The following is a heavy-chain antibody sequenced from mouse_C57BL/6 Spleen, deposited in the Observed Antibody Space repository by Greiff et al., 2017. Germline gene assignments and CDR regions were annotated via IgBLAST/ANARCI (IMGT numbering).Heavy chain of an antibody. D-gene: IGHD1-1*01. CDR2: IYPGDGDT. V-gene: IGHV1-82*01. CDR1: GYAFSSSW. CDR3: SRWYYYCSRYWYFEV. J-gene: IGHJ1*03. Sequence: QVQLQQSGPELVKPGDSVKISCKASGYAFSSSWMNWVKQRPGKGLEWIGRIYPGDGDTNYNGKFKGKATLTADKSSSTAYMQLSSLTSEDSAVYFCSRWYYYCSRYWYFEVWGTGATVTV.